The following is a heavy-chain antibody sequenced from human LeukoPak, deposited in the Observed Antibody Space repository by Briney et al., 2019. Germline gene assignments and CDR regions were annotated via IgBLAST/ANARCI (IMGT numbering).Heavy chain of an antibody. CDR1: GGSISNTNW. D-gene: IGHD2-8*01. CDR3: SRENGAFSPFGY. J-gene: IGHJ4*02. V-gene: IGHV4-4*02. CDR2: ISLTGLT. Sequence: SETLSLTCGVSGGSISNTNWWSWVRQPPGQGLEWIGEISLTGLTHYNPSLESRVTVSLDKSKNQLSLNLTSVTAADTAVYYCSRENGAFSPFGYWGQGALSPSSQ.